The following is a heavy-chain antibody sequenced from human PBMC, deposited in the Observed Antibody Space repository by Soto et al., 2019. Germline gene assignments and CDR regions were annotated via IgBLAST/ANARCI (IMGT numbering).Heavy chain of an antibody. CDR2: ISYDGSNK. CDR1: GFTFSCYA. Sequence: PGGSLRRSCAASGFTFSCYAMHWVRQAPGKGLEWVAVISYDGSNKYYADSVKGRFTISRDNSKNTLYLQMNSLRAEDTAVYYCAELFGGWDVWGQGT. D-gene: IGHD3-10*01. V-gene: IGHV3-30-3*01. J-gene: IGHJ6*02. CDR3: AELFGGWDV.